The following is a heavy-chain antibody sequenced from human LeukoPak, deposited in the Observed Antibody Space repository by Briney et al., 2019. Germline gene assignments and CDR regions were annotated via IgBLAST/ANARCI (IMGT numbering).Heavy chain of an antibody. CDR3: ARHAVEYSTSYGMDV. Sequence: GESLKISCKGSGYSFTSYWIGWVRQMPGKGLEWMGIAYPGGSDTTYSPSFQGQVTISVDKSINTAYLQWSSLKASDTAMYYCARHAVEYSTSYGMDVWGQGTTVTVSS. CDR2: AYPGGSDT. J-gene: IGHJ6*02. CDR1: GYSFTSYW. D-gene: IGHD6-6*01. V-gene: IGHV5-51*01.